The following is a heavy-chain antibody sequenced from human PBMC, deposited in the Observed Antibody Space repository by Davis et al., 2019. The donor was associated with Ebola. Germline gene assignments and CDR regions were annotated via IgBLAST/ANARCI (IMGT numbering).Heavy chain of an antibody. CDR3: ARGQPYASRQGWFDP. D-gene: IGHD6-13*01. CDR1: GGSLRSDSEY. V-gene: IGHV4-61*01. CDR2: IYYSGNT. Sequence: MPSETLSLTCTVSGGSLRSDSEYWGWIRQPPGKGLEWIGFIYYSGNTNYNPSLKSRVTISVDTSKNQFSLKLSSVSAADTAVYFCARGQPYASRQGWFDPWGQGALVTVTS. J-gene: IGHJ5*02.